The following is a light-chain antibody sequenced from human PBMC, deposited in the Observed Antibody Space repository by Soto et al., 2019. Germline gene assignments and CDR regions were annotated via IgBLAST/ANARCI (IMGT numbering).Light chain of an antibody. J-gene: IGKJ5*01. CDR2: GAS. CDR3: QQYGTSST. CDR1: QSVERY. Sequence: ETMLTQSPASRPLSPGERATLSCRARQSVERYLAWYQPRPGQAPRVLIYGASSRPTGTPSRFSGSGSGTDFTLTISRLAPEDFAVYYCQQYGTSSTFGQGTRLEIK. V-gene: IGKV3-20*01.